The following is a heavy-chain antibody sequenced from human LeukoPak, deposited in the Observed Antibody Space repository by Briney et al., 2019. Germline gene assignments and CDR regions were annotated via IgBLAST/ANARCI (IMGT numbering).Heavy chain of an antibody. Sequence: WFSAISGSGGSTYYAASVKGRFTISRDNSKNTLYLQMNSLRAEDTAVYYCAKKRGSGAFDIWGQGTMVTVSS. V-gene: IGHV3-23*01. J-gene: IGHJ3*02. CDR2: ISGSGGST. D-gene: IGHD3-16*01. CDR3: AKKRGSGAFDI.